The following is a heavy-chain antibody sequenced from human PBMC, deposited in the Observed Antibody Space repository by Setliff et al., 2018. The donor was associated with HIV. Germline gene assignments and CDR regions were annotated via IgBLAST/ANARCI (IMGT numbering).Heavy chain of an antibody. CDR1: GHTLSGYF. D-gene: IGHD2-15*01. CDR2: ISPHSGAT. J-gene: IGHJ5*01. CDR3: ARDRLYCSRGGCYPNWFDS. Sequence: ASVKVSCKSSGHTLSGYFIHWVRQAPGQGPEWMGWISPHSGATNYARKFQGRVTLTRDASITTAYMELNSLRSDDTAMYYCARDRLYCSRGGCYPNWFDSWGQGTLVTVSS. V-gene: IGHV1-2*02.